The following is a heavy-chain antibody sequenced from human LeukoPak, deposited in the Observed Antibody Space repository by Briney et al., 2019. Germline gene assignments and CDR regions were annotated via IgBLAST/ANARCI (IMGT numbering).Heavy chain of an antibody. D-gene: IGHD3-22*01. CDR3: ARAPGTMIVVGTAHYFDY. Sequence: PGGSLRLSCAASGFTFSSYSMNWVRQAPGKGLEWIGEINHSGSTNYNPSLKSRVTISVDTSKNQFSLKLSSVTAADTAVYYCARAPGTMIVVGTAHYFDYWGQGTLVTVSS. CDR2: INHSGST. V-gene: IGHV4-34*01. J-gene: IGHJ4*02. CDR1: GFTFSSYS.